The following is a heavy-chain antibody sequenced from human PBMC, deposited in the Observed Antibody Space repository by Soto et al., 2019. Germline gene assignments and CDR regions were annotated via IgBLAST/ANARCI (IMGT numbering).Heavy chain of an antibody. CDR2: GYYSGSN. J-gene: IGHJ6*03. CDR3: ARESGFYYHYMDV. CDR1: GGSISTYY. Sequence: TSETLSLTCTVSGGSISTYYWSWIRQPPGKGLEWIGYGYYSGSNIYNPSLKSRVTISVDTSKNQFSLRLTSVIAADTAVYYCARESGFYYHYMDVWGKGTTVTVSS. V-gene: IGHV4-59*01. D-gene: IGHD3-3*01.